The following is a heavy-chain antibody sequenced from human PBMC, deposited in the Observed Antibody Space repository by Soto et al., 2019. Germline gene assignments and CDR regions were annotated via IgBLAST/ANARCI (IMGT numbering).Heavy chain of an antibody. CDR1: GFTFSDYA. D-gene: IGHD2-2*01. CDR2: VAYDGRSK. J-gene: IGHJ3*01. V-gene: IGHV3-30*04. CDR3: ARARVEVPAHPRLDAFDL. Sequence: QVQLVESGGGVVQPGRSLRLSCAASGFTFSDYAMHWVRQAPGKGLEWVAVVAYDGRSKYYADSVKGRFTISRDNSRTTVYLQMNSLRDEDTAMYYCARARVEVPAHPRLDAFDLWGQGTVVTVS.